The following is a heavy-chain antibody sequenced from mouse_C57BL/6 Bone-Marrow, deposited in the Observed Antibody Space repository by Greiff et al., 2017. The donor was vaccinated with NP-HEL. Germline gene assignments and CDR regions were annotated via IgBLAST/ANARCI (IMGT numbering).Heavy chain of an antibody. CDR3: AGKTTVGPFAY. V-gene: IGHV1-82*01. CDR2: IYPGDGDT. D-gene: IGHD1-1*01. J-gene: IGHJ3*01. Sequence: QVQLKESGPELVKPGASVKISCKASGYAFSSSWMNWVKQRPGKGLEWIGRIYPGDGDTNYNGKFKGKATLTADKSSSTAYMQLSSLTSEDSAVYFYAGKTTVGPFAYWGQGTLVTVSA. CDR1: GYAFSSSW.